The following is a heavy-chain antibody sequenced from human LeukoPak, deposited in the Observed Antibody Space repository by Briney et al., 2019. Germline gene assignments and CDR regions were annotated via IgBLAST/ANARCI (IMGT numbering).Heavy chain of an antibody. D-gene: IGHD2-21*02. CDR2: ISPSGGST. V-gene: IGHV1-46*01. CDR1: GYTFTSYY. Sequence: ASVKVSCKASGYTFTSYYMRWVRQAPGQGLEWMGIISPSGGSTSYAQKLQDRVTMTRDTSTSTVYMELSSLRSEDTAVYYCARSLLHCGGDCYSFDYWGQGTLVTVSS. CDR3: ARSLLHCGGDCYSFDY. J-gene: IGHJ4*02.